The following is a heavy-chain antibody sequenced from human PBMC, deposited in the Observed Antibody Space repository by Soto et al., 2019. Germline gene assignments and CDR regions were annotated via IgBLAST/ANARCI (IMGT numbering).Heavy chain of an antibody. CDR2: IYYSGST. V-gene: IGHV4-59*01. J-gene: IGHJ4*02. Sequence: SETLSLTCTVSGGSISSYYWSWIRQPPGKGLEWIGYIYYSGSTNYNPSLKSRVTISVDTSKNQFSLKLSSVTAADTAVYYCARLKGYDSSGYSAYWGQGTLVTVSS. CDR3: ARLKGYDSSGYSAY. CDR1: GGSISSYY. D-gene: IGHD3-22*01.